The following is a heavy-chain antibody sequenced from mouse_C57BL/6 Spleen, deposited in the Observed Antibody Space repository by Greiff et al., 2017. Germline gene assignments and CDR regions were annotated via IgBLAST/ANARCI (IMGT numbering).Heavy chain of an antibody. CDR3: ARGGNYDYFGD. V-gene: IGHV1-78*01. Sequence: VQLQQSDAELVKPGASVKISCKVSGYTFTDHTIHWMKQRPEQGLEWIGYIYPRDGSTTSNEKFKGKATLAADNSSSTAYMQLNSLTSEDSAVYFWARGGNYDYFGDWGQGTTLTVSS. D-gene: IGHD1-1*01. J-gene: IGHJ2*01. CDR1: GYTFTDHT. CDR2: IYPRDGST.